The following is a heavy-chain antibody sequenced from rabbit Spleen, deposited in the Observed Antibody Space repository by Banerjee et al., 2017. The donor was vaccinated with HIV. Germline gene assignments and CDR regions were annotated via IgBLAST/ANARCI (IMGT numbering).Heavy chain of an antibody. Sequence: QEQLVESGGGLVQPEGSLTLTCKASGFSFINNYYMCWVRQAPGKGLEWIGCIYTSATGNKWYASWVNGRFSISKSSSTTVTLQMTSLTAADTATYFCVREAGYGGYGDANLWGPGTLVTVS. D-gene: IGHD6-1*01. V-gene: IGHV1S45*01. CDR3: VREAGYGGYGDANL. CDR1: GFSFINNYY. J-gene: IGHJ4*01. CDR2: IYTSATGNK.